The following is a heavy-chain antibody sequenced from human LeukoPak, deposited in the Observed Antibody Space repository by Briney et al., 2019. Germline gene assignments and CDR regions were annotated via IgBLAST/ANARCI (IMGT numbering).Heavy chain of an antibody. D-gene: IGHD3-9*01. Sequence: PSETLSLTCTVSGGSIRSYYWSWIRQPPGKGLEWIGYIYYSGDTNYNPSLKSRVTISVDTSKKQFSLNLSSVTAADTAVYYCARAPYFDWLLYPSPFFDYWGQGTLVTVSS. V-gene: IGHV4-59*01. CDR3: ARAPYFDWLLYPSPFFDY. CDR1: GGSIRSYY. J-gene: IGHJ4*02. CDR2: IYYSGDT.